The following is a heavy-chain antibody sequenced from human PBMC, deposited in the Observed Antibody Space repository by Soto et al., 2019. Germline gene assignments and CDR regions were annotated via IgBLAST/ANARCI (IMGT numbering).Heavy chain of an antibody. J-gene: IGHJ4*02. V-gene: IGHV4-39*01. CDR1: GGSISSSSYY. CDR3: ARYPRLDC. CDR2: IYYSGST. Sequence: SETLSLTCTVSGGSISSSSYYWGWIRQPPGKGLEWIGCIYYSGSTYYNPSLKSRVTISIDTSKNQFSLKLSSVTAADTAVYFCARYPRLDCWGQGTLVTVSS.